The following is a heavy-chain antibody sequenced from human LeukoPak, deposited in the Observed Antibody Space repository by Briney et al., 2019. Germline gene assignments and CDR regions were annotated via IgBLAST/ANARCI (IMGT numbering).Heavy chain of an antibody. CDR1: GGSISSYY. V-gene: IGHV4-59*08. D-gene: IGHD4-11*01. Sequence: SETLSLTCTVSGGSISSYYWSWIRQPPGKGLEWIGYIYYSGSTNYNPSLKSRVTISVDTSKNQFSLKLSSVTAADTAVYYCARSYSNYIYYYYGMDVWGQGTTVTVSS. CDR3: ARSYSNYIYYYYGMDV. J-gene: IGHJ6*02. CDR2: IYYSGST.